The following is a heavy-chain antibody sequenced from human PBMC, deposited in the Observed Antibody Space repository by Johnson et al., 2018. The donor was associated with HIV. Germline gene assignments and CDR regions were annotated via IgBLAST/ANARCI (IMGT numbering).Heavy chain of an antibody. CDR3: ARVVGYKYGSAGDNDAFDI. Sequence: VQLVESGGDLVQPGGSLRLSCVGSGFTFSTNWMHWVRLAPGKGLVWVSRINSDGSSTSYADSVKGRFTISRDNAKNTLYLQMDSLGAEDTAVYYCARVVGYKYGSAGDNDAFDIWGQGTMVTVSS. D-gene: IGHD5-18*01. V-gene: IGHV3-74*01. J-gene: IGHJ3*02. CDR1: GFTFSTNW. CDR2: INSDGSST.